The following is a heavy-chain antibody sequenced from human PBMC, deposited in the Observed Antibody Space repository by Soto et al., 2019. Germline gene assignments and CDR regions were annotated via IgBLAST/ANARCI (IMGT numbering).Heavy chain of an antibody. CDR1: GFSFNNYG. V-gene: IGHV3-30*18. CDR3: TKGDHDKGGVNSFDA. CDR2: ISNDGSDK. Sequence: QVLLVESGGGVVQPGKSLTLSCAASGFSFNNYGMHWVRQALGKGPEWVAVISNDGSDKYYADSVKGRFTVSRDNSRNTLYLQMDSLRIEDTALYHCTKGDHDKGGVNSFDAWGQGTLVTVSS. J-gene: IGHJ5*02. D-gene: IGHD3-16*01.